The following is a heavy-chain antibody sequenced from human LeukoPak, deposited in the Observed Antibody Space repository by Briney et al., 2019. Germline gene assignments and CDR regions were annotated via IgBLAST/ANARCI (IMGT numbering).Heavy chain of an antibody. Sequence: ASVKVSCKASGYTFTSSYIHWVRQAPGQGLEWMGIINPSGGTTIYAQKFQGRVTMTRNTSISTAYMELSSLRSEDTAVYYCARSGDPAEFDPWGQGTLVTVSS. J-gene: IGHJ5*02. V-gene: IGHV1-46*01. CDR3: ARSGDPAEFDP. CDR2: INPSGGTT. CDR1: GYTFTSSY. D-gene: IGHD3-10*01.